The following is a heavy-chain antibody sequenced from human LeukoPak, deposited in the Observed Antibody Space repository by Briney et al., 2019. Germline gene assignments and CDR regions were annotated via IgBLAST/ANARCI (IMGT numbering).Heavy chain of an antibody. Sequence: PGRSLRLSCAASGFTFSSYAMHWVRQAPGKGLEWVAVISYDGSNKYYADSVKGRFTISRDNSRNTLYLQMNSLRAEDTAVYYCATYDGADFWSGYYTNFDYWGQGTLVTVSS. D-gene: IGHD3-3*01. CDR2: ISYDGSNK. V-gene: IGHV3-30*04. CDR1: GFTFSSYA. J-gene: IGHJ4*02. CDR3: ATYDGADFWSGYYTNFDY.